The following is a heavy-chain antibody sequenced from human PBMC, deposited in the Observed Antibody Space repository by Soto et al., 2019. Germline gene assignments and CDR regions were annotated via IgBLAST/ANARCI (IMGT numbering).Heavy chain of an antibody. Sequence: EVQLLESGGGLVQPGRSLRLSCAASAFSFDDYAMHWVRQVPGKGLEWVSGVSWNSGNIVYADSVKGRFTISRDNAKHTLDLKVVSLKAEDTAVYDCAKGESISCLSPCEIGGLGTMVTVSP. CDR1: AFSFDDYA. V-gene: IGHV3-9*01. J-gene: IGHJ3*02. CDR3: AKGESISCLSPCEI. D-gene: IGHD2-2*01. CDR2: VSWNSGNI.